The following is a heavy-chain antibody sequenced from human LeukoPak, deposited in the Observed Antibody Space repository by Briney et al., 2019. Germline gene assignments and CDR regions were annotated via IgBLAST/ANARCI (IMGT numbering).Heavy chain of an antibody. CDR3: ARLLSYYDSSGYTTGYFDY. Sequence: GESLKISCKGSGYSFSSHWIGWVRQMPGKGLEWMGIIYPGDSDTRYSPSFQGQVTISADKSISTAYLQWSSLKASDTAMYYCARLLSYYDSSGYTTGYFDYWGRGTLVTVSS. D-gene: IGHD3-22*01. J-gene: IGHJ4*02. CDR2: IYPGDSDT. CDR1: GYSFSSHW. V-gene: IGHV5-51*01.